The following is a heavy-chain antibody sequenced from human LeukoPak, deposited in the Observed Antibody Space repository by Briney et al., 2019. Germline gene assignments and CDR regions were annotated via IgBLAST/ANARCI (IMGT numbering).Heavy chain of an antibody. Sequence: GGSLRLSCTASGFTVSRNYMSWVRQAPGKGLEWVSVIFSGGDTYYSDSVKGRFTISRDNSKNTLYLQMTSLRVEDTAVYYCAESLYSSGYLDYWGQGPLVTVSS. D-gene: IGHD3-22*01. V-gene: IGHV3-53*01. CDR3: AESLYSSGYLDY. J-gene: IGHJ4*02. CDR1: GFTVSRNY. CDR2: IFSGGDT.